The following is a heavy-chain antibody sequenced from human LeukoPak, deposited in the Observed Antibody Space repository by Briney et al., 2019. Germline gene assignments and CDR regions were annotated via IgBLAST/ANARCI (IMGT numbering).Heavy chain of an antibody. J-gene: IGHJ4*02. D-gene: IGHD4-17*01. CDR2: ISSSSTI. CDR3: ARDDIYGDYSDY. V-gene: IGHV3-48*01. CDR1: GFTFSSYS. Sequence: GGSLRLSCAASGFTFSSYSMNWVRQAPGKGLEWVSYISSSSTIYYADSVKGRFTISRDNAKNSLYLQMNSLRAEDTAVYYCARDDIYGDYSDYWGQGTLVTVSS.